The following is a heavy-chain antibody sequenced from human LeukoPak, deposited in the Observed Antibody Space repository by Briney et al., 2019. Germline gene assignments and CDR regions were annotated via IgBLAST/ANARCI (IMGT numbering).Heavy chain of an antibody. CDR1: GFPFSSYA. CDR2: ISYDGSNK. D-gene: IGHD6-13*01. J-gene: IGHJ4*02. V-gene: IGHV3-30*04. Sequence: GRSLRLSCAAAGFPFSSYAMHWVRQAPGKGLEWVAVISYDGSNKYYADSVKGRFTISRDNSKNTLYLQMNSLRAEDTAVYYCARESRAAASTLDYWGQGTLVTVSS. CDR3: ARESRAAASTLDY.